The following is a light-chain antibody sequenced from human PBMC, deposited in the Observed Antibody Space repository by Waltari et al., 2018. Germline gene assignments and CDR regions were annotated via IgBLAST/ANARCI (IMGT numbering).Light chain of an antibody. CDR3: QQGNSNPYN. V-gene: IGKV1-39*01. J-gene: IGKJ2*01. CDR1: HDITTY. CDR2: YAT. Sequence: DIQMAQSPSSLSASVGDRVTITCRASHDITTYLNWYQQKPGNAPYLLIQYATNLAIGVPSRFSGSGSGTEFTLTITSLQPEDFATYYCQQGNSNPYNFAQGTKVEIK.